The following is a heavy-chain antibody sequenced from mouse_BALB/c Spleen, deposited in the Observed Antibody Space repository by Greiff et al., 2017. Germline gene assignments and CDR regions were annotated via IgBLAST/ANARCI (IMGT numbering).Heavy chain of an antibody. CDR3: ARDPSSYDYDDAY. V-gene: IGHV5-6-3*01. CDR2: INSNGGST. Sequence: EVQGVESGGGLVQPGGSLKLSCAASGFTFSSYGMSWVRQTPDKRLELVATINSNGGSTYYPDSVKGRFTISRDNAKNTLYLQMSSLKSEDTAMYYCARDPSSYDYDDAYWGQGTLVTVSA. CDR1: GFTFSSYG. J-gene: IGHJ3*01. D-gene: IGHD2-4*01.